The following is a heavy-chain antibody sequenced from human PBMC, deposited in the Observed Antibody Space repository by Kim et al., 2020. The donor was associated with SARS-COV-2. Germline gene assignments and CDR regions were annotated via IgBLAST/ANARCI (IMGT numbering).Heavy chain of an antibody. V-gene: IGHV1-69*13. CDR1: GGTFSSYA. Sequence: SVKVSCKASGGTFSSYAISWVRQAPGQGLEWMGGIIPIFGTANYAQKFQGRVTITADESTSTAYMELSSLRSEDTAVYYCARELATYYYDSSPSRFGVWFDPWGQGTLVTVSS. J-gene: IGHJ5*02. D-gene: IGHD3-22*01. CDR2: IIPIFGTA. CDR3: ARELATYYYDSSPSRFGVWFDP.